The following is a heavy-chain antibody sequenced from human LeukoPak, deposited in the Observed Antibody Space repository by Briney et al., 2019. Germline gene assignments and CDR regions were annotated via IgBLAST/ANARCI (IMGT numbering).Heavy chain of an antibody. CDR2: INHSGST. CDR3: ARGRYMDV. J-gene: IGHJ6*03. V-gene: IGHV4-34*01. CDR1: GGSFSGYY. Sequence: SETLSLTCAVYGGSFSGYYWSWIRQPPGKGLEWIGEINHSGSTNYNPSLKSRVTISVDTSKNQFSLKLSSVTAADTAVYYCARGRYMDVWGKGTTVTVSS.